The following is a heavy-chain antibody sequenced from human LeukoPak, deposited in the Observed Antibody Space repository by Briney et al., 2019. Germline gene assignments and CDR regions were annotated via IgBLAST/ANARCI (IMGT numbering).Heavy chain of an antibody. CDR3: ARDGIAAAGFTSH. CDR1: GGSISSSSYY. CDR2: IYYSGST. V-gene: IGHV4-39*07. J-gene: IGHJ4*02. D-gene: IGHD6-13*01. Sequence: SETLSLTCTVSGGSISSSSYYWGGIRQPPGKGLEWIGSIYYSGSTYYNPSLKSRVTISVDTSKNQFSLKLSSVTAADTAVYYCARDGIAAAGFTSHWGQGTLVTVSS.